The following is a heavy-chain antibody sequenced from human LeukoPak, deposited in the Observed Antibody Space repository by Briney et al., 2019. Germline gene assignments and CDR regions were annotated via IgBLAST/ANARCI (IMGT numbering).Heavy chain of an antibody. V-gene: IGHV3-33*01. CDR1: GFTFSSYG. D-gene: IGHD3-22*01. CDR2: IWYDGSNK. CDR3: ARDPRHYYDASGFDY. Sequence: GSLRLSCAASGFTFSSYGMHWVRQAPGKGLEWVAVIWYDGSNKYYADSVKGRFTISRDNSKNTLYLQMNSLRAEDTAVYYCARDPRHYYDASGFDYWGQGTLVTVSS. J-gene: IGHJ4*02.